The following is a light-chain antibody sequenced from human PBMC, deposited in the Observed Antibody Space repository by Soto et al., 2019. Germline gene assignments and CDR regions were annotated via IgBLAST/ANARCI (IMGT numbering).Light chain of an antibody. Sequence: DIQLTQSPSSLSASVGDRVTITCRASQDIYTYLVWYQQKPGTVPKLLIFAASTLQSGVPSRFSGSGSGTDFTLTIISLQTEDVATYYCQNYHGAPWTFGQGNKVQIK. CDR1: QDIYTY. CDR3: QNYHGAPWT. V-gene: IGKV1-27*01. J-gene: IGKJ1*01. CDR2: AAS.